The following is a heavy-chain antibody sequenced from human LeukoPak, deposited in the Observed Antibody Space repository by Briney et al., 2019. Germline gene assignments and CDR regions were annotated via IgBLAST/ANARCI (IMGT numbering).Heavy chain of an antibody. CDR1: GFTFSSFP. Sequence: GGSLRLSCAACGFTFSSFPMSWVRQAPGKGLQWVSGITGRGGNTYYADSVEGRFTISRDNSKNTLSLQMDSLRAEDTAIYYCARDRAAFDSWGQGTLVTVSS. V-gene: IGHV3-23*01. CDR3: ARDRAAFDS. CDR2: ITGRGGNT. D-gene: IGHD6-25*01. J-gene: IGHJ4*02.